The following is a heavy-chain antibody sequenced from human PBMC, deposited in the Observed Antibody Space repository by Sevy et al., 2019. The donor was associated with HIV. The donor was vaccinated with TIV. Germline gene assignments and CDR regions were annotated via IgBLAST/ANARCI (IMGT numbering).Heavy chain of an antibody. D-gene: IGHD4-17*01. V-gene: IGHV3-30*18. CDR3: AKDSTTVVMYYSDS. CDR2: ISYDESNK. CDR1: GFTFSSYG. Sequence: GGSLRLSCAASGFTFSSYGMHWVRQAPGKGLEWVAVISYDESNKFYADSVKGRFIISRDNSKDTLYLQMNSLRAEDTAVYYCAKDSTTVVMYYSDSWGQGTLVTVSS. J-gene: IGHJ4*02.